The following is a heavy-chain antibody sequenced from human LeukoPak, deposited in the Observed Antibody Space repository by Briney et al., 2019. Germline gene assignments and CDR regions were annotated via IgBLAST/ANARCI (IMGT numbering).Heavy chain of an antibody. Sequence: ASVKVSCKASGYTFTSYYTHWVRQAPGQGLEWMGIINPSGGSTGYAQKFRGRVTMTRDTSTSTVYMELSSLRSEDTAVYYCARASRAGGFDYWGLGTLVTVSS. CDR1: GYTFTSYY. J-gene: IGHJ4*02. D-gene: IGHD6-13*01. CDR2: INPSGGST. CDR3: ARASRAGGFDY. V-gene: IGHV1-46*01.